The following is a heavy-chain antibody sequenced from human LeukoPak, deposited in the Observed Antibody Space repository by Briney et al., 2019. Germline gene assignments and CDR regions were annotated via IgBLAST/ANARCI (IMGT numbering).Heavy chain of an antibody. V-gene: IGHV5-51*04. D-gene: IGHD2-21*02. J-gene: IGHJ3*02. Sequence: GESLKISCKGSGYSFTSYWIGWVRQMPGKGLEWMGIIYPGDSDTRYSPSFQGQVTISADKPISTAYLQWSSLKASDTAMYYCARYCGGDCSVDAFDIWGQGTMVTVSS. CDR1: GYSFTSYW. CDR2: IYPGDSDT. CDR3: ARYCGGDCSVDAFDI.